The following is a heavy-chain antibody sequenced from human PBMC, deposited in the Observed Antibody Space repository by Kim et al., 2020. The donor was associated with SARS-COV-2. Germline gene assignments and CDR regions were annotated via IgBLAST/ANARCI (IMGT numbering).Heavy chain of an antibody. CDR3: ARPLVDVRALGGFDT. J-gene: IGHJ3*02. D-gene: IGHD3-10*02. CDR2: IFYSGVT. Sequence: SETLSLTCTVSGDSVSNNNYYWTWIRQPPGEGLEWIGNIFYSGVTNYNPSLKSRVTISVDTSKNQFSLKLNSVTAADTAIYYCARPLVDVRALGGFDTWGQGTMVTVSS. CDR1: GDSVSNNNYY. V-gene: IGHV4-61*01.